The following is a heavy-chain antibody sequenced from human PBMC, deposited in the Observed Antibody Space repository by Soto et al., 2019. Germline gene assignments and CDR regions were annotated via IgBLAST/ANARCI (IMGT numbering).Heavy chain of an antibody. Sequence: SETLSLTYSAYVWPFTGIYWSWIRQPPGKGLEWIGEINHSGSTNYNPSLKSRVTISVDTSKNQFSLKLSSVTAADTAVYSCARFPLVRGGFDPWGQG. J-gene: IGHJ5*02. CDR2: INHSGST. D-gene: IGHD3-10*01. CDR3: ARFPLVRGGFDP. V-gene: IGHV4-34*01. CDR1: VWPFTGIY.